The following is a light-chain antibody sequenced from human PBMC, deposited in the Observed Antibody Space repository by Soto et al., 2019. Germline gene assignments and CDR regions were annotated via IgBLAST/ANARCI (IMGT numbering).Light chain of an antibody. CDR2: EVT. CDR3: SSYAASRTRV. V-gene: IGLV2-14*01. Sequence: QSVLTQPASVSGSPGQSIAISCTGTRSDVGAYNYVSWYQQHPGKAPKLMISEVTNRPSGVSDRFSGSKSGNTASLTISGLQAEDEADYYCSSYAASRTRVFGTGTKVTV. J-gene: IGLJ1*01. CDR1: RSDVGAYNY.